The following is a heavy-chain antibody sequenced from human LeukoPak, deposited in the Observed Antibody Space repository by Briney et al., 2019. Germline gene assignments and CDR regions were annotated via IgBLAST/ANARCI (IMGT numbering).Heavy chain of an antibody. V-gene: IGHV3-21*04. D-gene: IGHD4-17*01. Sequence: GGSLRLSCAASGFTFSSYSMNWVRQAPGKGLEWVSSISSSSSYIYYADSVKGRFTISRDNSKNTLYLQMNSLRAEDTAVYYCARRTTVTTSYYYMDVWGKGTTVTISS. CDR3: ARRTTVTTSYYYMDV. CDR2: ISSSSSYI. J-gene: IGHJ6*03. CDR1: GFTFSSYS.